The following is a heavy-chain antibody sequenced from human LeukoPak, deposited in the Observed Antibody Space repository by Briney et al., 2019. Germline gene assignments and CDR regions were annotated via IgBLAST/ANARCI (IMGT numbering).Heavy chain of an antibody. Sequence: PGGSLRLSCVASGFSFSSYVINWVRQAPGKGLEWVAVIWYDGRRIHYADSVKGRFTISRDNSKNTLYLGMNSLRAEDTAVYYCARMTAADGQAYFDYWGQGTFVTVSS. CDR3: ARMTAADGQAYFDY. CDR2: IWYDGRRI. J-gene: IGHJ4*01. CDR1: GFSFSSYV. V-gene: IGHV3-33*01. D-gene: IGHD6-13*01.